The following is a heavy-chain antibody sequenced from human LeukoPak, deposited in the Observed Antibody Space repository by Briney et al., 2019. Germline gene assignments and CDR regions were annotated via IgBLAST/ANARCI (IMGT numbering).Heavy chain of an antibody. CDR3: ARRVASANDAFDI. J-gene: IGHJ3*02. V-gene: IGHV3-21*01. CDR1: GFTFSSYS. Sequence: GGSLRLSCAASGFTFSSYSMNWVRQAPGKGPEWVSSISSGSTYIYYEDSLKGRFTISRDNAKNSLYLQMNSLRAEDTAVYYCARRVASANDAFDIWGQGTMVTVSS. CDR2: ISSGSTYI. D-gene: IGHD6-13*01.